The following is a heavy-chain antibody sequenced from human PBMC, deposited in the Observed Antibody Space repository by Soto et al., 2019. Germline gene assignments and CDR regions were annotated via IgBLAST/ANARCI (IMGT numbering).Heavy chain of an antibody. CDR2: ISGSGGDA. V-gene: IGHV3-23*01. Sequence: EVQLLESGGGLVQPGGSLRLSCTASGFIFSNYAMNWVRQAPGKGLEWVSGISGSGGDAYYAESVKGRFTISRDNSKNTLYLQVYSLRAEDTAVYFCAKVRFTMQVLTDALDRWGQGTVVTVSS. CDR3: AKVRFTMQVLTDALDR. D-gene: IGHD3-10*01. J-gene: IGHJ3*02. CDR1: GFIFSNYA.